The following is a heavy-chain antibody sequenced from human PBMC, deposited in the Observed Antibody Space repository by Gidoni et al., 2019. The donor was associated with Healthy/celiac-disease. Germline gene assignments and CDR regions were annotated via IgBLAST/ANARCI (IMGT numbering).Heavy chain of an antibody. V-gene: IGHV3-30-3*01. Sequence: QVQLVESVGGVVHSAWALRLSSAASGFTFSSYAMHWVRQAPGKGLEWVAVISYDGSNEYYADSVKGRFTISRDNSKSTLYVQMNSLRSEDKAVYYCARDQSDYYDSSGYYDYWGQGTLVTVSS. CDR1: GFTFSSYA. D-gene: IGHD3-22*01. J-gene: IGHJ4*02. CDR3: ARDQSDYYDSSGYYDY. CDR2: ISYDGSNE.